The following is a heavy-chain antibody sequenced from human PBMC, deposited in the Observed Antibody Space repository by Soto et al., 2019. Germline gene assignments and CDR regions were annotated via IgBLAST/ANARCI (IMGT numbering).Heavy chain of an antibody. CDR3: ARSGYSYGYNYYYGMDV. J-gene: IGHJ6*02. Sequence: SETLSLTCTVYGGSISSYYWSWIRQPPGKGLEWIGYIYYSGSTNYNPSLKSRVTISVDTSKNHFSLKLSSVTAADTAVYYCARSGYSYGYNYYYGMDVWGQGTTVTVSS. D-gene: IGHD5-18*01. CDR2: IYYSGST. CDR1: GGSISSYY. V-gene: IGHV4-59*01.